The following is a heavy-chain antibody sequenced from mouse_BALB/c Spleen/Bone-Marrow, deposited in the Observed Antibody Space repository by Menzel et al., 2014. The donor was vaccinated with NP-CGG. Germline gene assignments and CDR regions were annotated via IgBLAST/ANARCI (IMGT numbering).Heavy chain of an antibody. CDR2: INPDSSTI. D-gene: IGHD1-1*01. Sequence: EVQLVESGGGLVQPGGSLKLSCVASGFDFSRYWMGWVRQAPGRGLKWIGEINPDSSTINYTPSLKDKFIISRDNAKNALYLQMSKVRSEDTALYYCARLGYYGMMAYWGQGTSVTVSS. J-gene: IGHJ4*01. CDR1: GFDFSRYW. V-gene: IGHV4-1*02. CDR3: ARLGYYGMMAY.